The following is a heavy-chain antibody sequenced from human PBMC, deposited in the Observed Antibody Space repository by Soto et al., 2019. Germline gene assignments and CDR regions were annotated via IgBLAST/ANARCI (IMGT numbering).Heavy chain of an antibody. J-gene: IGHJ6*02. V-gene: IGHV3-9*01. CDR2: IAWNSDII. Sequence: PGGSLRLSCAASGFGFEDYAMHWVRQAQGKGLEWVSGIAWNSDIIGYADSVKGRFTISRDNGKNSLYLQMNSLRPEDTALYYYAKDHYGSAIYGMDVWGQGTTVTVSS. D-gene: IGHD3-10*01. CDR1: GFGFEDYA. CDR3: AKDHYGSAIYGMDV.